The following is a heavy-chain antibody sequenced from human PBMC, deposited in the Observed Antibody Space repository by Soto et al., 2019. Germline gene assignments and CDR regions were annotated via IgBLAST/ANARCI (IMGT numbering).Heavy chain of an antibody. CDR1: GCTFSSYA. CDR2: IIPIFGTA. V-gene: IGHV1-69*01. D-gene: IGHD3-22*01. CDR3: ARDLKRYYDSSGYGYYYYGMDV. Sequence: QVQLVQSGAEVKKPGSSVKVSCKASGCTFSSYAISWVRQAPGQGLEWMGGIIPIFGTANYAQKFQGRVTITADESTTTAYMEPSSLRSEDTAVYSCARDLKRYYDSSGYGYYYYGMDVWGQGTTVTVSS. J-gene: IGHJ6*01.